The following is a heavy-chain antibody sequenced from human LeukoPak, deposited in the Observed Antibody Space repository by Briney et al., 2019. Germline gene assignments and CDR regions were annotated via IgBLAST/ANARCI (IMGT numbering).Heavy chain of an antibody. J-gene: IGHJ4*02. CDR1: GYSFTGYY. Sequence: GASVKVSCKASGYSFTGYYIHWVRQAPGQGLECMGWINPNSGDTNYAQKFQGRVTMTRDTSISTAYMELSRLRSDDTAIYYCARVFSFDWLYYFDYWGQGTLVTVSS. CDR3: ARVFSFDWLYYFDY. V-gene: IGHV1-2*02. D-gene: IGHD3-9*01. CDR2: INPNSGDT.